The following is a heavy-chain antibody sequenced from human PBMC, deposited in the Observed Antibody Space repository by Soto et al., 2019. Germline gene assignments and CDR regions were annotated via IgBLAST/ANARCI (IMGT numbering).Heavy chain of an antibody. J-gene: IGHJ4*02. CDR2: IYSGGST. D-gene: IGHD2-2*02. CDR1: GFTVSSNY. Sequence: PGGSLILSCAASGFTVSSNYMSWVRQAPGKGLKRVSVIYSGGSTYYADSVKGRFTISRDNSKNTLYLQMNSLRAEDTAVYYCARDLYTLGIDYWGQGTLVTVSS. CDR3: ARDLYTLGIDY. V-gene: IGHV3-66*01.